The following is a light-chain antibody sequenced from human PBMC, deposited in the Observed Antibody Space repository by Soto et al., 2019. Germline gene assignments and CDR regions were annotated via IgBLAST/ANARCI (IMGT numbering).Light chain of an antibody. CDR3: CSYAGGRTYV. Sequence: QSVLTQRASVSGSPGQLIIISCSGSSNDVGGYNLVSWYQHHPDKAPKVIIYEGTKRPSGLSTRFSGSKSGNTASLTISGLQAEDEADYYCCSYAGGRTYVFGSGTKVTVL. V-gene: IGLV2-23*01. J-gene: IGLJ1*01. CDR2: EGT. CDR1: SNDVGGYNL.